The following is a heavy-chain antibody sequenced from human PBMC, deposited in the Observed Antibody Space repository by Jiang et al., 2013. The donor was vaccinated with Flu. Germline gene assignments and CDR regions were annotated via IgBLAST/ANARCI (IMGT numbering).Heavy chain of an antibody. CDR1: GYTFTKFT. J-gene: IGHJ4*02. V-gene: IGHV1-3*01. CDR3: ARDDGTTWLQDS. CDR2: IHPGNGNT. D-gene: IGHD1/OR15-1a*01. Sequence: GAEVKKPGASVEVSCKTSGYTFTKFTMHWVRQAPGQRLEWMGWIHPGNGNTKYSQKFQGRVTITSDTSASTVYMELSGLRSEDTAVYFCARDDGTTWLQDSWGQGTLVTVSS.